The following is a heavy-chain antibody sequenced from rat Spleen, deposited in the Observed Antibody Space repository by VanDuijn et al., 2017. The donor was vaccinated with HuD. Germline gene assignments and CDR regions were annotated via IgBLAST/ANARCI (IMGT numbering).Heavy chain of an antibody. D-gene: IGHD1-10*01. V-gene: IGHV5-20*01. J-gene: IGHJ3*01. CDR3: TRGEQLGGDY. CDR1: GFTSSDYY. CDR2: ISYDGGMT. Sequence: EVQLVESDGDLVQPGRSLKLSCAASGFTSSDYYMAWVRQAPTKGLEWVATISYDGGMTYYPDSVKGRFTISRDNAKSTLYLQMDSLRSEDTATYYCTRGEQLGGDYWGQGTLVTVSS.